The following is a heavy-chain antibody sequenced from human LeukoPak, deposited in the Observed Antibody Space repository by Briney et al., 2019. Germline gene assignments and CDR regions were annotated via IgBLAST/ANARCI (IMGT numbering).Heavy chain of an antibody. CDR1: GASITSYY. CDR3: ARAYSYGREFDY. Sequence: SETLSLTCTVSGASITSYYWNWIRQPPGKGLEWIGSIYYSGSTYYNPSLKSRVTISVDTSKNQFSLKLSSVTAADTAVYYCARAYSYGREFDYWGQGTLVTVSS. J-gene: IGHJ4*02. CDR2: IYYSGST. D-gene: IGHD5-18*01. V-gene: IGHV4-39*01.